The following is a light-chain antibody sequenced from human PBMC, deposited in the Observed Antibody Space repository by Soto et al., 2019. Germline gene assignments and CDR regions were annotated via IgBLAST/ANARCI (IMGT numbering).Light chain of an antibody. CDR3: MQTLQTPPFT. V-gene: IGKV2-28*01. J-gene: IGKJ3*01. CDR1: QSLLHSNGYNY. Sequence: DIVMTQSPLSLPVTPGEPASISCRSSQSLLHSNGYNYLDWYLQKPGQSPQLLIYLGSNRASGVPDRFSGTGSGTDFTLKISRVEADDVGVYYCMQTLQTPPFTFGPETKVDIK. CDR2: LGS.